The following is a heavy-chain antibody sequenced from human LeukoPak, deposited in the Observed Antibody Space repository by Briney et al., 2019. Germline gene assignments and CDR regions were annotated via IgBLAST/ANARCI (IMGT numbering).Heavy chain of an antibody. J-gene: IGHJ4*02. V-gene: IGHV4-31*03. CDR3: ARDTGIAVAGHYFDY. CDR1: GGSISSDDYY. Sequence: SQTLSLTCTVSGGSISSDDYYWSWIRQHPGKGLEWIGYLYYSASTYYTPYLKSRVIISLDTSKNQFSLKLSSVTAADTAVYYCARDTGIAVAGHYFDYWGQGTLVTVSS. D-gene: IGHD6-19*01. CDR2: LYYSAST.